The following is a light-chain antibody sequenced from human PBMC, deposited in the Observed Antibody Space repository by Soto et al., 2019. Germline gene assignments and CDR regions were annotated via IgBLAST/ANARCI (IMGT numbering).Light chain of an antibody. CDR1: QSINSY. CDR2: AAS. CDR3: QQSYSTLET. Sequence: DIQMTQSPSSLSASVGDRVTITCRASQSINSYLNWYQQKPGKAPKLLIYAASSLQSGVPSRFSGNGSGTDFTLAISSLQPEDFVTYYCQQSYSTLETFGQGTKVEIK. J-gene: IGKJ1*01. V-gene: IGKV1-39*01.